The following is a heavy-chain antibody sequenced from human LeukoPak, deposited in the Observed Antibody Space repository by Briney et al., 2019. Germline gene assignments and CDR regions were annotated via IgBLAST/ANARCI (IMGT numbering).Heavy chain of an antibody. CDR3: ASTYYDFWSGYPRGYYFDY. V-gene: IGHV1-69*01. CDR2: IIPIFGTA. Sequence: SVKVSCKASGGTFSSYAISWVRQAPGQGLEWMGGIIPIFGTAYYAQKFQGRVTITADESTSTAYMELSSLRSEDPAVYYCASTYYDFWSGYPRGYYFDYWGQGTLVTVSS. D-gene: IGHD3-3*01. CDR1: GGTFSSYA. J-gene: IGHJ4*02.